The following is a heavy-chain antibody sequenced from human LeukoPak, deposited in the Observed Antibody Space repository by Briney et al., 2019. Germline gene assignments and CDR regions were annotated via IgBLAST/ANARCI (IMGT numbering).Heavy chain of an antibody. V-gene: IGHV1-69*01. CDR1: VCTFSSYA. Sequence: SSVNVSFKSSVCTFSSYAINLVRQAPGQGLEWMGWIIPIFGTANDAQELQGRVTITADESTSTAYMEMSSLRSENTAVYYCASSPRVVPAATTGEVAFDIWGQGTMVTVSS. J-gene: IGHJ3*02. D-gene: IGHD2-2*01. CDR3: ASSPRVVPAATTGEVAFDI. CDR2: IIPIFGTA.